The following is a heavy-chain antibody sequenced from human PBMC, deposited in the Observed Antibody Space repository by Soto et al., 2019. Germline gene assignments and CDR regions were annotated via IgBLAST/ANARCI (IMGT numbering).Heavy chain of an antibody. CDR2: IIPIFGTA. D-gene: IGHD5-12*01. J-gene: IGHJ6*02. CDR3: ASSVAKYYYYGMDV. V-gene: IGHV1-69*13. CDR1: GGTFSSYA. Sequence: SVKVSCKASGGTFSSYAISWVLQAPGQGLEWMGGIIPIFGTANYAQKFQGRVTITADESTSTAYMELSSLRSEDTAVYYCASSVAKYYYYGMDVWGQGTTVTV.